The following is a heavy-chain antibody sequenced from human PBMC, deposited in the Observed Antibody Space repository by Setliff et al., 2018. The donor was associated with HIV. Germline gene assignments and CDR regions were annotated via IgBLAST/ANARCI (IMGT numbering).Heavy chain of an antibody. Sequence: PGGSLRLSCAASGFIFDRYGMHWVRQAPGKGLEWVALIWYDGSHETYADSVRGRFSISRDNSKNTLYLQMNNLRAEDTAVYYCARGQSNSWYVKVPYYMDVWGKGTTVTVSS. D-gene: IGHD6-13*01. CDR3: ARGQSNSWYVKVPYYMDV. CDR2: IWYDGSHE. V-gene: IGHV3-30*02. J-gene: IGHJ6*03. CDR1: GFIFDRYG.